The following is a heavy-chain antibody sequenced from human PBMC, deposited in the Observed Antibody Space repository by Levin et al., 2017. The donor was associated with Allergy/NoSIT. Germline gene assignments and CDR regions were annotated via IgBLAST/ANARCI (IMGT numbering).Heavy chain of an antibody. J-gene: IGHJ3*02. CDR2: IDYSGST. D-gene: IGHD5-18*01. V-gene: IGHV4-59*01. Sequence: SSETLSLTCTVSAGSISTYYWSWIRQSPGKGLEWIGYIDYSGSTNYNPSLKSRLTLSVDTSKSQFSLRLSSVTAADTAVYYCARVGYGAFDIWGQGTMVTVSS. CDR3: ARVGYGAFDI. CDR1: AGSISTYY.